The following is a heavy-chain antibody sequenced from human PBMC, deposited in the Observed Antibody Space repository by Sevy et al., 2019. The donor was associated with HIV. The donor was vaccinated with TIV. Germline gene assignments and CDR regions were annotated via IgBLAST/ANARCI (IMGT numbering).Heavy chain of an antibody. CDR2: ISSNGGST. CDR3: VKDCPYPGIAVAGIRPCCSPGSGAFDI. J-gene: IGHJ3*02. Sequence: GGSLRLSCSASGFTFSSYAMHWVRQAPGKGLEYVSAISSNGGSTYYADSVKGRFTISRDNSKNTLYLQMSSLRAEDTGVYYCVKDCPYPGIAVAGIRPCCSPGSGAFDIWGQGTMVTVSS. V-gene: IGHV3-64D*06. D-gene: IGHD6-19*01. CDR1: GFTFSSYA.